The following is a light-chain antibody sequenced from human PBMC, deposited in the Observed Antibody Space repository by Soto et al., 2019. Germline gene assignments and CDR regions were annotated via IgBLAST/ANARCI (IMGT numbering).Light chain of an antibody. CDR2: DVT. Sequence: QSALTQPPSASGSPGPSVTISRTWASSDVGGYNFVSWYQHHPGKDPRLMIYDVTQRPSGVPDRFSGSKSCNTASLTVSGLQVDDEAYYYCSSYAGSSIPVAFGGGTKLTVL. CDR3: SSYAGSSIPVA. V-gene: IGLV2-8*01. CDR1: SSDVGGYNF. J-gene: IGLJ2*01.